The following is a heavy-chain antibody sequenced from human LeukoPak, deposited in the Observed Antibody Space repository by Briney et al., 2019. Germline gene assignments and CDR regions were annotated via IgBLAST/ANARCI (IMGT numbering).Heavy chain of an antibody. CDR3: ARDSWDILTGYHSHFLDY. Sequence: GRSLRLSCGASGSTFSSSPMHWVRQAPGKGLEWLAVLSFDGSNKYYADSVKGRFTVSRDVSTSTLYLQMNSLRTEDTAVYYCARDSWDILTGYHSHFLDYWGQGTRVTVSS. V-gene: IGHV3-30*04. CDR2: LSFDGSNK. D-gene: IGHD3-9*01. J-gene: IGHJ4*01. CDR1: GSTFSSSP.